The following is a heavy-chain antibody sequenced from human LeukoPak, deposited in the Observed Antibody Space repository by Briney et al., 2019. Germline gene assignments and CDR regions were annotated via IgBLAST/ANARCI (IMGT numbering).Heavy chain of an antibody. CDR1: GYTFTSYG. CDR2: ISAYNGNT. CDR3: ARGPNYDFWSGYLDY. D-gene: IGHD3-3*01. V-gene: IGHV1-18*01. J-gene: IGHJ4*02. Sequence: ASVKVSCKASGYTFTSYGISWVRQAPGQGLEWMGWISAYNGNTNYAQKLQGRVTMTTDTSTSTAYMELRSQRSDDTAVYYCARGPNYDFWSGYLDYWGQGTLVTLSS.